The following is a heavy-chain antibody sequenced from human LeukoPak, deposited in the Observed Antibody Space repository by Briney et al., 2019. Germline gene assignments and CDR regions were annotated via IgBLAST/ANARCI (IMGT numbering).Heavy chain of an antibody. Sequence: GGSLRLSCAASGFTFSSYAMSWVRQAPGKGLKWVSSISGSGGSTYYADSVKGRFTISRDNSKNTLYLQVNSLRAEDTAVYYCAKGKALVVITYFDYWGQGTLVTVSS. D-gene: IGHD3-22*01. CDR1: GFTFSSYA. J-gene: IGHJ4*02. V-gene: IGHV3-23*01. CDR3: AKGKALVVITYFDY. CDR2: ISGSGGST.